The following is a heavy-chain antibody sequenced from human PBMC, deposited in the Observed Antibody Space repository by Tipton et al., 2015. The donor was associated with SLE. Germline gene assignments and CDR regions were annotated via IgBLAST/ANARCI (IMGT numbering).Heavy chain of an antibody. Sequence: SLRLSCAASGFTFSDYGMHWVRQAPGKGLEWVAFIRYGGSTKYYADSVKGRFTISRDNSKNMVYLEMNSLRSEDTAVYYCARGRHSFGSGLDYWGQRTLVTVSS. CDR3: ARGRHSFGSGLDY. J-gene: IGHJ4*02. V-gene: IGHV3-30*02. CDR1: GFTFSDYG. D-gene: IGHD3-10*01. CDR2: IRYGGSTK.